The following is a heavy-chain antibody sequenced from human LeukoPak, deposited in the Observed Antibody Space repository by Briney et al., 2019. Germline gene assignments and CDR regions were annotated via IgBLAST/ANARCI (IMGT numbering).Heavy chain of an antibody. Sequence: GASVKVSCKASGYTFTGYYMHWVRQAPGQGLEWMGRINPNSGGTNYAQKFQGRVTMTRDTSISTAYMELSRLRSDDTAVYYCARGGRNRYYYDSDFDYWGQGTLSPSPQ. CDR1: GYTFTGYY. V-gene: IGHV1-2*06. J-gene: IGHJ4*02. CDR3: ARGGRNRYYYDSDFDY. CDR2: INPNSGGT. D-gene: IGHD3-22*01.